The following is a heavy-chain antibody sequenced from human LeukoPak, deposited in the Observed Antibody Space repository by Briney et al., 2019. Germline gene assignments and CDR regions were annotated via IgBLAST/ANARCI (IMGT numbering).Heavy chain of an antibody. J-gene: IGHJ4*02. CDR1: GFTVSGNY. CDR3: ASGSRFDY. V-gene: IGHV3-53*04. CDR2: IYSGGSI. D-gene: IGHD5/OR15-5a*01. Sequence: GGSLRLSCAASGFTVSGNYMSWVRQAPGKGLEWASVIYSGGSIYYADSVKGRFTISRHNSKNTLHLQMNSLRPEDTAVYYCASGSRFDYWGQGTLVTVSS.